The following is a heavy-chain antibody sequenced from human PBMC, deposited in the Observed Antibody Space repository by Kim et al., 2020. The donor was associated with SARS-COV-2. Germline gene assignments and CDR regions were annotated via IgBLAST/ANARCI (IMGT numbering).Heavy chain of an antibody. CDR2: INPNTGET. CDR1: GYTFTVNY. Sequence: ASVKVSCKTSGYTFTVNYLHWVRQAPGQGLEWLGRINPNTGETFYAQNFQGRVTLTRDTSINTGYMEVTRLIADDTAVYYCARRGGRIGVSSAGFDYWGQGTLVTVSS. J-gene: IGHJ4*02. D-gene: IGHD1-26*01. CDR3: ARRGGRIGVSSAGFDY. V-gene: IGHV1-2*06.